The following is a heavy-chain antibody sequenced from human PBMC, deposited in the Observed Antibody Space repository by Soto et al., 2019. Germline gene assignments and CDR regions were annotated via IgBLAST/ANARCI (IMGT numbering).Heavy chain of an antibody. CDR3: ARGDYRGMDYYGMDV. CDR2: IWYDGSNK. D-gene: IGHD4-17*01. CDR1: GFTFSSYG. Sequence: GGSLRLCCAASGFTFSSYGMHWVRQAPGKRLEWVAVIWYDGSNKYYADSVKGRFTISRDNSKNTLYLQMNSLRAEDTAVYYCARGDYRGMDYYGMDVWGQGTTVTVSS. V-gene: IGHV3-33*01. J-gene: IGHJ6*02.